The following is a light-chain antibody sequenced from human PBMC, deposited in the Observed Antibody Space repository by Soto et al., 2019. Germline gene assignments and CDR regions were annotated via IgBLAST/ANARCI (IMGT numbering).Light chain of an antibody. Sequence: DIVMTQSPDSLAVSLGERATINCKSSQSVLYSSNNKNYLAWYQQKPGQPPKLLIYWASTRESGVPDRFSGSGSGTDFTLTIRSLQAEDVAVYYCQQYYSTAQVWTFGQGTKVEIK. CDR3: QQYYSTAQVWT. CDR1: QSVLYSSNNKNY. CDR2: WAS. V-gene: IGKV4-1*01. J-gene: IGKJ1*01.